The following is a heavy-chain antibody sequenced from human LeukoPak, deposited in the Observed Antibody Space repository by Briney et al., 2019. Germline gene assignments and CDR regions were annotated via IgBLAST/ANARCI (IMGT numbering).Heavy chain of an antibody. CDR3: ARSYTHYDFWSGYTYQNYFDP. Sequence: PGGSLRLSCAASEFTVSSSYISWVRQAPGKGLEWVSVIYAGDSTYYADSVKGRFIISRDNSKNTVYLQMDSLRAEDTAVYYCARSYTHYDFWSGYTYQNYFDPWGQGTLVTVSS. D-gene: IGHD3-3*01. CDR2: IYAGDST. J-gene: IGHJ5*02. CDR1: EFTVSSSY. V-gene: IGHV3-53*01.